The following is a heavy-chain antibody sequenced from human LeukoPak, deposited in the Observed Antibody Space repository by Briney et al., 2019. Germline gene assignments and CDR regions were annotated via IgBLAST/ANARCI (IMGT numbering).Heavy chain of an antibody. CDR3: ARDRSSTNDY. CDR1: GYTFTGYY. J-gene: IGHJ4*02. CDR2: INIKRGET. Sequence: ASVKVSCKASGYTFTGYYIHWVRQAPGQGLEWMGWINIKRGETKYAQSFQGRVTMTRDTSINTVYMELITLTSDDTALYYCARDRSSTNDYWGQGTLVIVSS. V-gene: IGHV1-2*02.